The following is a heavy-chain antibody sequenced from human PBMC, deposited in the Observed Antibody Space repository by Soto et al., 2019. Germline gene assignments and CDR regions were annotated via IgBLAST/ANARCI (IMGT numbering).Heavy chain of an antibody. CDR1: GFTPGNYW. J-gene: IGHJ4*02. V-gene: IGHV3-7*03. CDR2: ARQDGVDN. CDR3: ARDVGGILDY. Sequence: GGSLRLSCTASGFTPGNYWMAWVRQAPGKGLEWVANARQDGVDNGHADSVRDRFTIIRENARNSVFLQMNSLRAEDTAVYFCARDVGGILDYWGQGTLVTVSS.